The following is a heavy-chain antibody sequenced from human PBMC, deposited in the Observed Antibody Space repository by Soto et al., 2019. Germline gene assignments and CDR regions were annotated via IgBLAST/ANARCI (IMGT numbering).Heavy chain of an antibody. CDR1: GFTVSSNY. CDR2: IYTDDST. Sequence: GSLRLCCAASGFTVSSNYMSWVRQAPGKGLEWLSVIYTDDSTYYADSVKGRFTISRHNSKNTLYLQMNSLRAEDTAVYYCTSGTSGSSGPLYWAQRTPVTGSS. J-gene: IGHJ4*02. D-gene: IGHD3-22*01. CDR3: TSGTSGSSGPLY. V-gene: IGHV3-53*04.